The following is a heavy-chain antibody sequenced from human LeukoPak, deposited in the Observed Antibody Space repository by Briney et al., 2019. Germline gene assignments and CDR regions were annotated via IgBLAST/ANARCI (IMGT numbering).Heavy chain of an antibody. CDR2: IKSRADGGTI. V-gene: IGHV3-15*01. CDR1: GFTFRDAW. D-gene: IGHD5-18*01. J-gene: IGHJ4*02. Sequence: PGGSLRLSCEAAGFTFRDAWMSWVRQAPGKGLEWVGRIKSRADGGTIDYAVLVKGRFIISRDDSRNTLYLQMNSLKIEDTAMYYCTTLRLTAFDFWGQGTRVSVSS. CDR3: TTLRLTAFDF.